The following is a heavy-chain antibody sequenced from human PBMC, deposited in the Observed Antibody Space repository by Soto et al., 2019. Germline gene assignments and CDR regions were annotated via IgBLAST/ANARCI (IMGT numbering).Heavy chain of an antibody. CDR2: IYHSGST. Sequence: QLQLQESGSGLVKPSQTLSLTCAVSGGSISSGGYSWSWIRQPPGKGLEWIGYIYHSGSTYYNPSLKSRVPLSVDRPKHQFSLKLSSVTAADTAVYYCARVYGGSNAFDIWGQGTMVTVSS. V-gene: IGHV4-30-2*01. J-gene: IGHJ3*02. D-gene: IGHD3-10*01. CDR3: ARVYGGSNAFDI. CDR1: GGSISSGGYS.